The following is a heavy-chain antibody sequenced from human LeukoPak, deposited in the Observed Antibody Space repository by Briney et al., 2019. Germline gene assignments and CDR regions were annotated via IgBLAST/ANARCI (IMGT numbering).Heavy chain of an antibody. D-gene: IGHD3-10*01. J-gene: IGHJ4*02. Sequence: SETLSLTCTVSGGSISSYYWSWIRQPAGKGLEWIGRMYTSGSTNYNPSLKSRVTMSVDTSKNQFSLKLSSVTAADTAVYYCARDTGYYFGSGNYLYYFDYWGQGTLVTVSS. CDR3: ARDTGYYFGSGNYLYYFDY. CDR2: MYTSGST. V-gene: IGHV4-4*07. CDR1: GGSISSYY.